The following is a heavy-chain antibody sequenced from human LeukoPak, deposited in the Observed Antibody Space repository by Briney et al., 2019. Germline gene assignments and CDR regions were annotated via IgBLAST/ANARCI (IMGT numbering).Heavy chain of an antibody. V-gene: IGHV1-46*01. D-gene: IGHD5-12*01. CDR1: GYTFTSYY. J-gene: IGHJ3*02. CDR3: ARWVGYPPDDAFDI. CDR2: INPSGGST. Sequence: ASVKVSCKASGYTFTSYYMHWVRQAPGQGLEWMGIINPSGGSTSYAQKFQGRVTMTEDTSTDTAYMELSRLRSDDTAVYYCARWVGYPPDDAFDIWGQGTMVTVSS.